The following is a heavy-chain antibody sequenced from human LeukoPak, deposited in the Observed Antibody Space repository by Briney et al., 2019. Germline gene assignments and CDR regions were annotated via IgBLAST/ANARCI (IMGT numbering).Heavy chain of an antibody. CDR3: ARDPQIYYYDSPD. CDR1: GDSVSSGAYY. CDR2: VYYSGGT. J-gene: IGHJ4*02. Sequence: PSQTLSLTCTVSGDSVSSGAYYWNWIRQHPGKGLEWLGYVYYSGGTYYNPSLKSRVAISIDTSRNQFSLKLSSVTAADTAVYYCARDPQIYYYDSPDWGQGTLVTVSS. D-gene: IGHD3-22*01. V-gene: IGHV4-31*03.